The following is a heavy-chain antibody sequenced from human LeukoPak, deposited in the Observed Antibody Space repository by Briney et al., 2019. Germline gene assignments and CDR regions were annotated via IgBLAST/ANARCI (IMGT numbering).Heavy chain of an antibody. CDR1: GGSISSYY. Sequence: SETLSLTCTVSGGSISSYYWSWIRQPAGKGLEWNGRIYTSGSTNYNPSLKSRVTMSVDTSKNQFSLKLSSVTAADTAVYYCARMATTYYYYYYYMDVWGKGTTVTVSS. CDR3: ARMATTYYYYYYYMDV. V-gene: IGHV4-4*07. CDR2: IYTSGST. J-gene: IGHJ6*03. D-gene: IGHD5-12*01.